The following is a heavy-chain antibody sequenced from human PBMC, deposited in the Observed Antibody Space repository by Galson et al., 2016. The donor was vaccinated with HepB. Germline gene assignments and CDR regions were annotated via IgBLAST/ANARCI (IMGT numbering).Heavy chain of an antibody. CDR3: ARVRGAAAANNWFDP. CDR2: IYYSGTT. CDR1: GNSISSSRYY. Sequence: SETLSLTCTVSGNSISSSRYYWGWIRQPPGKGLEWIGSIYYSGTTYYNPSLKSRVTISVDTSKNQFPLKLSSVTAADTAVYYCARVRGAAAANNWFDPWGQGTLVTVSS. J-gene: IGHJ5*02. V-gene: IGHV4-39*06. D-gene: IGHD6-25*01.